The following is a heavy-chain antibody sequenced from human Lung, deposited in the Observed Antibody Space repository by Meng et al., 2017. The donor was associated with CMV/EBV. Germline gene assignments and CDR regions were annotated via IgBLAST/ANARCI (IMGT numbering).Heavy chain of an antibody. CDR2: IYYTGST. Sequence: VQLQESAPGLVKPSQTLSLTCTVSGGSIGSGGYYWSWIRQHPGKGLEWIGYIYYTGSTFYNPSLKSRVTISVDTSKNQFSLKLIPATAADTAVYYCAREAGRDGYATPKFDYWGQGTLVTVSS. V-gene: IGHV4-31*03. CDR3: AREAGRDGYATPKFDY. D-gene: IGHD5-24*01. J-gene: IGHJ4*02. CDR1: GGSIGSGGYY.